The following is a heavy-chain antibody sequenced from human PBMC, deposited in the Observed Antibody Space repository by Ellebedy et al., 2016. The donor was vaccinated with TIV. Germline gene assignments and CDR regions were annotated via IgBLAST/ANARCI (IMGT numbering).Heavy chain of an antibody. D-gene: IGHD6-6*01. Sequence: SETLSLXXTVSGGSISSYYWSWIRQPPGKGLEWIGYIYYSGSTNYNPSLKSRVTISVDTSKNQFSLKLSSVTAADTAVYYCARVDGYSSSSSYYYYYMDVWGKGTTVTVSS. CDR1: GGSISSYY. J-gene: IGHJ6*03. CDR2: IYYSGST. CDR3: ARVDGYSSSSSYYYYYMDV. V-gene: IGHV4-59*01.